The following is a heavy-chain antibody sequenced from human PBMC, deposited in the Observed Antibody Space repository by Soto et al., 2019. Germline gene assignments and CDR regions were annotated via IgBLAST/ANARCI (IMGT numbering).Heavy chain of an antibody. CDR2: INHSGST. V-gene: IGHV4-34*01. CDR3: ARGPSTMVRGVIKTRAPFDY. J-gene: IGHJ4*02. Sequence: SETLSLTCAVYGGSFSGYYWSWIRQPPGKGLEWIGEINHSGSTNYNPSLKSRVTISVDTSKNQFSLKLNSVTAADTAVYYCARGPSTMVRGVIKTRAPFDYWGQGTLVTVSS. CDR1: GGSFSGYY. D-gene: IGHD3-10*01.